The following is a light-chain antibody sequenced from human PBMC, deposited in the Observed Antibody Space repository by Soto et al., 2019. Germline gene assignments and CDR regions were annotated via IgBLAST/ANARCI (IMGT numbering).Light chain of an antibody. J-gene: IGKJ5*01. CDR3: QQYGSSLIT. V-gene: IGKV3-20*01. CDR2: GAS. CDR1: QSVSSSY. Sequence: EIVLPQSPGPLSLSPGERSTLSCRASQSVSSSYLAWYQQKPGQAPRLLIYGASSRATGIPDRFSGSGSGTDFTLTISRLEPEDFAVYYCQQYGSSLITFGQGTRLEIK.